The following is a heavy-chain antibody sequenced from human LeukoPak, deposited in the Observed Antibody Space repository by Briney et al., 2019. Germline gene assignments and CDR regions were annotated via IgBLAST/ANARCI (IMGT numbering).Heavy chain of an antibody. CDR2: IYSGGST. J-gene: IGHJ6*04. CDR3: ATSDYYGSGSLAYYYYGMDV. D-gene: IGHD3-10*01. CDR1: GFTVSSHY. V-gene: IGHV3-53*01. Sequence: GGSLRLSCAASGFTVSSHYMSWGPPAPGKGLEGVSVIYSGGSTYYADSVKGRFTISRDNSKNTLYLQMNSLRAEDTAVYYCATSDYYGSGSLAYYYYGMDVWGKGTTVTVSS.